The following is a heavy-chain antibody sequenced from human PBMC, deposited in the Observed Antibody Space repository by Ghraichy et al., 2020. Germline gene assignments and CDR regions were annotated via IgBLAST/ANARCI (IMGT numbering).Heavy chain of an antibody. Sequence: GGSLRLSCAASGFTFDDYAMHWVRQAPGKGLEWVSGISWKSGSIGYADSVKGRFTISRDNAKDSLYLQMNSLRAEDTALYYCAKDQGAIATVGLDYWGQGTRVTVSS. CDR3: AKDQGAIATVGLDY. CDR2: ISWKSGSI. D-gene: IGHD6-13*01. J-gene: IGHJ4*02. CDR1: GFTFDDYA. V-gene: IGHV3-9*01.